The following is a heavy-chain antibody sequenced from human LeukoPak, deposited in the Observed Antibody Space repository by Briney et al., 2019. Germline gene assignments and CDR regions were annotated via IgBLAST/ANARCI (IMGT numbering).Heavy chain of an antibody. CDR3: ARVGGSGSYYGY. CDR1: GGSISSYY. Sequence: SETLSLTCTVSGGSISSYYWSWIRQPPGKGLEWIGYIYYSGSTNYNPSLKSRVTISVDTSKNQFSLKLSSVTAADTAVYYCARVGGSGSYYGYWGQGTLVTVSS. CDR2: IYYSGST. D-gene: IGHD3-10*01. J-gene: IGHJ4*02. V-gene: IGHV4-59*01.